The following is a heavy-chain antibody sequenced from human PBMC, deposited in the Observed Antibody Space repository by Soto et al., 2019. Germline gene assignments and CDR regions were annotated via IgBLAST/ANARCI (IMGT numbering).Heavy chain of an antibody. CDR2: ISWNSGSI. D-gene: IGHD3-10*01. CDR1: GFTFDDYA. Sequence: PGGSLRLSCAASGFTFDDYAMHWVRQTPGKGLEWVSGISWNSGSIGYADSVKGRFTISRDNAKNSLYLQMNSLRAEDTALYYCAKEAMKGVWLSYYMDVWGKGTTVTVSS. J-gene: IGHJ6*03. V-gene: IGHV3-9*01. CDR3: AKEAMKGVWLSYYMDV.